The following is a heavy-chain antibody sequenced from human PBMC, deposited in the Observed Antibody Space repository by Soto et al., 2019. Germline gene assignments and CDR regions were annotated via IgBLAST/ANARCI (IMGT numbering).Heavy chain of an antibody. CDR2: IWYDGSNK. D-gene: IGHD3-16*01. CDR3: AREDSVGGVEGWFDP. V-gene: IGHV3-33*01. CDR1: GFTFSSYG. Sequence: GGSLRLSCAASGFTFSSYGMHWVRQAPGKGLEWVAVIWYDGSNKYYGDSVKGRFTISRDNSKNTLYLQMNSLRAEDTAVYYCAREDSVGGVEGWFDPWGQGTLVTV. J-gene: IGHJ5*02.